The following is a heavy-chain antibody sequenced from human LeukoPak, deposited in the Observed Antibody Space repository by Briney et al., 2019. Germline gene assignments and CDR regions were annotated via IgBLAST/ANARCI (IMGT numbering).Heavy chain of an antibody. CDR2: IYYSGST. D-gene: IGHD3-10*01. J-gene: IGHJ5*02. CDR3: ARLVMVRGVPGWLDP. CDR1: GGSISSYY. Sequence: SETLSLTCTVSGGSISSYYWSWIRQPPGKGLEWIGYIYYSGSTNYNPSLKSRVTISVDTSKNQFSLKLSSVTAAGTAVYYCARLVMVRGVPGWLDPWGQGTLVTVSS. V-gene: IGHV4-59*08.